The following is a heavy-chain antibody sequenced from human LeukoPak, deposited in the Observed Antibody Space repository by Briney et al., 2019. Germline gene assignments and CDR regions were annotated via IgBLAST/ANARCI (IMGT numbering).Heavy chain of an antibody. CDR1: GFTFDDYT. Sequence: GGSLRLSCAASGFTFDDYTMHWVRQAPGKGLEWVSLISWDGGSTYYADSVKGRFTISRDNSKNSLYPQMNSLRAEDTAVYYCAELGITMIGGVWGKGTTVTISS. CDR3: AELGITMIGGV. CDR2: ISWDGGST. J-gene: IGHJ6*04. V-gene: IGHV3-43*01. D-gene: IGHD3-10*02.